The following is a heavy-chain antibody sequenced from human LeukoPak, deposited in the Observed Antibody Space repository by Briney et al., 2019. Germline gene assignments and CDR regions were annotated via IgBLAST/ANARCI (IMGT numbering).Heavy chain of an antibody. D-gene: IGHD1-14*01. CDR1: GYTFTGYY. CDR2: INHNSGGT. V-gene: IGHV1-2*06. CDR3: ARGPADLTGNFGY. Sequence: ASVKVSCKASGYTFTGYYMHWVRQAPGQGLEWMGRINHNSGGTNYAQKFQGKVTMTRDTSISTAYMEMSWLRSDDTAVYYCARGPADLTGNFGYWGQGTLVAVSS. J-gene: IGHJ4*02.